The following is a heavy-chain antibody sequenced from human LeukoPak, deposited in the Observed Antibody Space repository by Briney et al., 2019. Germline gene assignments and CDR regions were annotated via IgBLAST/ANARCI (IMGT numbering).Heavy chain of an antibody. J-gene: IGHJ5*01. CDR1: GFTFSSYS. CDR2: ISSSSSAT. CDR3: AKDAIAVVLVWLDP. Sequence: PGGSLRLSCAASGFTFSSYSMNWVRQAPGKGLEWVSYISSSSSATYYADSVKGRFTISRDNSEDTVYLEMNTLRDEDTAKYYCAKDAIAVVLVWLDPWGQGTLVTVSS. V-gene: IGHV3-48*02. D-gene: IGHD6-19*01.